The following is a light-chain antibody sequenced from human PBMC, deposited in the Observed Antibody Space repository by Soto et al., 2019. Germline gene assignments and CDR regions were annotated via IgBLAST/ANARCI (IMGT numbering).Light chain of an antibody. Sequence: DIQMTQSPSSLSASVGDRVTITCLASQGISYYLALYQQKPGKVPNLLICAASTLQSGIPSRFSGSGSGTDFPLTISSLRPEDVATYYCQEYNRAPRTFGQGPKLEIK. CDR3: QEYNRAPRT. J-gene: IGKJ2*01. CDR1: QGISYY. V-gene: IGKV1-27*01. CDR2: AAS.